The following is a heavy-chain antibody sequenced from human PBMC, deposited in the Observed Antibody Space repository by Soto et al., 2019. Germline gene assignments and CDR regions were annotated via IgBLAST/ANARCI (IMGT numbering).Heavy chain of an antibody. CDR1: VFTFSTYC. D-gene: IGHD1-1*01. J-gene: IGHJ4*02. V-gene: IGHV3-74*01. Sequence: GGSLRLSCAASVFTFSTYCMHWVRHTPGTGLVWVSRTCRYGRELYYADSVKGRFTISRDDAKNTLYLQMDSLRVEDTGIYYCVRGTTAWRGMDYWGQGALVTVSS. CDR3: VRGTTAWRGMDY. CDR2: TCRYGREL.